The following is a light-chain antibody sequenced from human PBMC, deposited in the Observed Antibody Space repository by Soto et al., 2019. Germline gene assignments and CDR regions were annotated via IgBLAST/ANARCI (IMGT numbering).Light chain of an antibody. V-gene: IGKV3D-20*01. CDR2: DAS. Sequence: EIVLTQSPATLSLSPGERATLSCGASQSVSSMYLACYQQKPGLAPMLLIYDASCRATGIPDRFSGSGSGTDVTLTISRRATVDFAVYYCQQYGSSLPFGQGTRLEIK. J-gene: IGKJ5*01. CDR3: QQYGSSLP. CDR1: QSVSSMY.